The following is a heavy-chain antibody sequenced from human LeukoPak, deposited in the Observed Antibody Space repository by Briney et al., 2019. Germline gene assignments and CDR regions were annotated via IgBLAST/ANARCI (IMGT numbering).Heavy chain of an antibody. V-gene: IGHV3-66*01. J-gene: IGHJ1*01. D-gene: IGHD6-13*01. CDR1: GFSVTSNH. CDR2: IYTGGTT. Sequence: GGSLRLSCAASGFSVTSNHMNWVRQAPGKGLEWVSIIYTGGTTHYADSLNDRFTISRDDSINTLYLQMNSLRAEDTAVYYCARSKSATGNEWYFQHWGQGTLVTVSS. CDR3: ARSKSATGNEWYFQH.